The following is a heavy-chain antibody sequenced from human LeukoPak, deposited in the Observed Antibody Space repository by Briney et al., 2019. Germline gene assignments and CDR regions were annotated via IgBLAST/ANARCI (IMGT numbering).Heavy chain of an antibody. Sequence: GGSLRLSCAASGFTFSSYAMSWVRQAPGKGLEWVSAISGSGVSAYYANSVKGRFTISRDNSKYTRDLQMNSLRAENTAVYYCAKFSPHLKYCQHWGQGTLFTVSS. CDR2: ISGSGVSA. CDR3: AKFSPHLKYCQH. V-gene: IGHV3-23*01. J-gene: IGHJ1*01. CDR1: GFTFSSYA.